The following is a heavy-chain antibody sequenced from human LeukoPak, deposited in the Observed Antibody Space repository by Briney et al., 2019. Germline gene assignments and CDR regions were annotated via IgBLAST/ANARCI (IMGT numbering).Heavy chain of an antibody. V-gene: IGHV4-59*01. CDR3: ARALEAHYYYYGMDV. J-gene: IGHJ6*02. CDR1: GGSISSYY. CDR2: IYYSGST. Sequence: SETLSLTCTVSGGSISSYYWSWLRQPPGKGLEWIGYIYYSGSTNYNPSLKSRVTISVDTSKNQFSLKLSSVTAADTAVYYCARALEAHYYYYGMDVWGQGTTVTVSS.